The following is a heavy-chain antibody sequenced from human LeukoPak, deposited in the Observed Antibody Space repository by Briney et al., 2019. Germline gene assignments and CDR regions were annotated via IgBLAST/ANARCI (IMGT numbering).Heavy chain of an antibody. D-gene: IGHD2-2*01. CDR1: GGSISSGDYY. CDR2: IYYSGGT. Sequence: LQTLSLTCTVSGGSISSGDYYWSWIRQPPGKGLEWIGYIYYSGGTNYNPSLKSRVTISVDTSKNQFSLKLSSVTAADTAVYYCARGHLGAYCSSTSCYSSYWFDPWGQGTLVTVSS. J-gene: IGHJ5*02. V-gene: IGHV4-30-4*01. CDR3: ARGHLGAYCSSTSCYSSYWFDP.